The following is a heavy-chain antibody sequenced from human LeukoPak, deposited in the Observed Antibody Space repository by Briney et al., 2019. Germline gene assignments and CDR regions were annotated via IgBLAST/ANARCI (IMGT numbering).Heavy chain of an antibody. CDR3: AREWGLRLAVNPKGMDV. Sequence: ASVNVSCKASGYTFTSYDIHWVRQAPGRGLEWMGIVHPSTGSTSFTQKFQGRVTMTSDTSTRTVYMELSSLRSEDTAVYYCAREWGLRLAVNPKGMDVWGQGTTVIVSS. CDR2: VHPSTGST. V-gene: IGHV1-46*01. D-gene: IGHD6-19*01. J-gene: IGHJ6*02. CDR1: GYTFTSYD.